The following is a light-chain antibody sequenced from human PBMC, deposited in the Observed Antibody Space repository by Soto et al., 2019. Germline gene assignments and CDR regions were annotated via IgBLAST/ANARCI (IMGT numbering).Light chain of an antibody. Sequence: EIVMKQSPATLSVSPGDRATLSCRASQSVSSNLAWYQQKPGQAPRLLIYGASTRATGIPARFSGSGSGTEFTLTISSLQSEDFAVYYCQQYNNWPRTFGQGTKV. J-gene: IGKJ1*01. CDR2: GAS. V-gene: IGKV3-15*01. CDR1: QSVSSN. CDR3: QQYNNWPRT.